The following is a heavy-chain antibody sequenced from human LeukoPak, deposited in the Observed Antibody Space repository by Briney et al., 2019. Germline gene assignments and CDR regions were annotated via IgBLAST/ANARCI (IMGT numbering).Heavy chain of an antibody. CDR3: ARLLHDSRGYYYFDY. D-gene: IGHD3-22*01. Sequence: SETLSLTCTVSGGSIRSSDYYWAWIRQPPGRSLEWIGSIYYSGNTHYHPSLKSRVTISVDTSKNQFSLKLSSVTAADTAVYYCARLLHDSRGYYYFDYWGQGTLVIVSS. V-gene: IGHV4-39*01. CDR1: GGSIRSSDYY. J-gene: IGHJ4*02. CDR2: IYYSGNT.